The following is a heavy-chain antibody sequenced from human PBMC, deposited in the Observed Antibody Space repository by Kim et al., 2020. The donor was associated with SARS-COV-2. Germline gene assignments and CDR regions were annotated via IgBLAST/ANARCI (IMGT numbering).Heavy chain of an antibody. CDR3: ARLYGDHFDY. Sequence: TIDYADSVKGRFTISRDNAKNSLYLQMNSRRAEDTAVYYCARLYGDHFDYWGQGTLVTVSS. J-gene: IGHJ4*02. D-gene: IGHD4-17*01. V-gene: IGHV3-11*01. CDR2: TI.